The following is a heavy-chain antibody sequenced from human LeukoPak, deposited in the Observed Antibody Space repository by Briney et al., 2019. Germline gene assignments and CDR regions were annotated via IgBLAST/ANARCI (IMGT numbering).Heavy chain of an antibody. CDR2: IYRSGST. V-gene: IGHV4-38-2*01. Sequence: SETLSLTCAVSGYSISSGYYWGWIRQPPGKGLEWIGSIYRSGSTYYNPSLKSRVTTSVDTSKNQLFLKLTSVTAADTAMYYCARGLSSWYSYWGREPRSPSPQ. CDR3: ARGLSSWYSY. J-gene: IGHJ4*02. D-gene: IGHD6-13*01. CDR1: GYSISSGYY.